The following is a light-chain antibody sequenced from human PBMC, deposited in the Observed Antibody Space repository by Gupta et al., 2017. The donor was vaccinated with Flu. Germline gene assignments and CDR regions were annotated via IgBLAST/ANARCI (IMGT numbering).Light chain of an antibody. CDR3: HSQEASNNNWV. J-gene: IGLJ3*02. CDR2: DVS. V-gene: IGLV2-11*01. CDR1: SSAVGGYKY. Sequence: VTISSTGTSSAVGGYKYVSWYQQPPGQAPNLLIYDVSKRPSGVPDRFSGSKSGTTASLTITGLQAEDEADYYCHSQEASNNNWVFGGGTKLTVL.